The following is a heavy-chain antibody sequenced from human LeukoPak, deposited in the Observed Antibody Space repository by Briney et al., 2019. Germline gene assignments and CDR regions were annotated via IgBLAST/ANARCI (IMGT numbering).Heavy chain of an antibody. D-gene: IGHD3-9*01. CDR2: FDPEDGET. Sequence: GASVTVSCKVSGYTLTDLSMHWVRQAPGKGLEWMGGFDPEDGETNYAQKFQGRVTMTEDTSTDTAYMELSSLRSEDTAVYYCATVDILTGKWTPYWGQGTLVTVSS. CDR1: GYTLTDLS. V-gene: IGHV1-24*01. J-gene: IGHJ4*02. CDR3: ATVDILTGKWTPY.